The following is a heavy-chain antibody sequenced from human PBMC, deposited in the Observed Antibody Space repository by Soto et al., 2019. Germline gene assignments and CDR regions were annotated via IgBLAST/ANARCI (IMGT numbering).Heavy chain of an antibody. CDR3: ARSSGYYDSSGYHDY. CDR2: IYYSGST. D-gene: IGHD3-22*01. Sequence: SETLSLTCTVSGGSISSYYCSWIRQPPGKGLEWIGYIYYSGSTNYNPSLKSRVTISVDTSKNQFSLKLSSVTAADTAVYYCARSSGYYDSSGYHDYWGQGTVVTVSS. J-gene: IGHJ4*02. CDR1: GGSISSYY. V-gene: IGHV4-59*01.